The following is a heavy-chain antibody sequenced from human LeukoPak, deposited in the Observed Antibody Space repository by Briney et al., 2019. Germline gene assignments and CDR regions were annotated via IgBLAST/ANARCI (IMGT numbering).Heavy chain of an antibody. CDR1: GYTFTSYD. Sequence: GASVKVSCKASGYTFTSYDINWVRQATGQGLEWMGWMNPNSGNTGYAQKFQGRVTMTRDTSISTAYMELSRLRSDDTAVYYCATLAGYCTNGVCRGLGKFDYWGQGTLVTVSS. CDR2: MNPNSGNT. V-gene: IGHV1-8*01. CDR3: ATLAGYCTNGVCRGLGKFDY. J-gene: IGHJ4*02. D-gene: IGHD2-8*01.